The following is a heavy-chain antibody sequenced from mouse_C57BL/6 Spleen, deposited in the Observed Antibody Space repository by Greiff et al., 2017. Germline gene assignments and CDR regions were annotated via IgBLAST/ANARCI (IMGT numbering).Heavy chain of an antibody. CDR2: IDTSDSYT. J-gene: IGHJ2*01. CDR3: AVWDVDY. V-gene: IGHV1-69*01. D-gene: IGHD4-1*01. Sequence: QVQLQQSGAELVMPGASVKLSCKASGYTFTSYWMHWVKQRPGQGLEWIGEIDTSDSYTNYNQKFKGKSTLTVDKSSSTTYMQLSSLTSEDSAVYYCAVWDVDYWGQGTTLTVSS. CDR1: GYTFTSYW.